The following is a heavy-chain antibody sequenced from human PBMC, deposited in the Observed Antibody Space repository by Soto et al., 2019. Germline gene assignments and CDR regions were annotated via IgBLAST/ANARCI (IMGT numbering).Heavy chain of an antibody. CDR1: GFTFSSYA. V-gene: IGHV3-30-3*01. J-gene: IGHJ6*02. D-gene: IGHD3-10*01. Sequence: PGGSLRLSCAASGFTFSSYAMHWVRQAPGKGLEWVAVISYDGSNKYYADSVKGRFTISRDNSKNTLYLQMNSLRAEDTAVYYCARVSRNYYGSGSLGSYYYYDGMDVGGQGTTVTVSS. CDR3: ARVSRNYYGSGSLGSYYYYDGMDV. CDR2: ISYDGSNK.